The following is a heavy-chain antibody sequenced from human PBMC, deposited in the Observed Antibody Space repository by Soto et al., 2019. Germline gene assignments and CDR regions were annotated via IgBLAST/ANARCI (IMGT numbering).Heavy chain of an antibody. J-gene: IGHJ4*02. CDR2: VYYNGIT. CDR1: GGSINNHY. CDR3: TGAKWYSEY. Sequence: QVQLQESGPGLVKPSETLSLTCTVSGGSINNHYWSWIRQPPGKGLEWLGYVYYNGITNYNPSLKSRVSMSVDTSKTQLPLNLTSLTAADTAIYYGTGAKWYSEYWGQGTLVTVSS. V-gene: IGHV4-59*11. D-gene: IGHD2-8*01.